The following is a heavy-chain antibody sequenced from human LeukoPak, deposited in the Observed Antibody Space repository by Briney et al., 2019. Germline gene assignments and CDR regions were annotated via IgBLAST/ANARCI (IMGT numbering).Heavy chain of an antibody. CDR3: AKGGDYSRPHLGTVTYYYYYGMDV. CDR1: GFTFSSYA. CDR2: ISYDGSNK. D-gene: IGHD4-11*01. J-gene: IGHJ6*02. V-gene: IGHV3-30-3*01. Sequence: GGSLRLSCAASGFTFSSYAMHWVRQAPGKGLEWVAVISYDGSNKYYADSVKGRFTISRDNSKNTLYLQMNSLRAEDTAIYYCAKGGDYSRPHLGTVTYYYYYGMDVWGQGTTVTISS.